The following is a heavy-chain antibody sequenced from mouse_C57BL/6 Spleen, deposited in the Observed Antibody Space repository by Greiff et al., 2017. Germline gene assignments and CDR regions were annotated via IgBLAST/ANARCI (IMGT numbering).Heavy chain of an antibody. J-gene: IGHJ1*03. CDR2: IYPGDGDT. V-gene: IGHV1-82*01. D-gene: IGHD2-4*01. Sequence: VQLQQSGPELVKPGASVKISCKASGYAFTSSWMNWVKQRPGQGLAWIGRIYPGDGDTNYNGKFKGKATLTADHSSSTYFLQLSSLTSEDSAFYFCARRACYDYDFDVWGTGTPVTVSS. CDR1: GYAFTSSW. CDR3: ARRACYDYDFDV.